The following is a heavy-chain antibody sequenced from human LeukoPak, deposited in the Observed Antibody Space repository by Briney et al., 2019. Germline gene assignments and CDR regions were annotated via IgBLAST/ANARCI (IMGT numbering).Heavy chain of an antibody. V-gene: IGHV3-30*02. D-gene: IGHD5-18*01. CDR3: AKVGYSYGGGMDV. Sequence: GGSLRLSCAASGFTFSSYGMHWVRQAPGKGLEWVAIIRYDGSNKHYADSMKGRFTISRDNSKNTLYLQMNSLRAEDTAVCYCAKVGYSYGGGMDVWGQGTTVTVSS. CDR2: IRYDGSNK. CDR1: GFTFSSYG. J-gene: IGHJ6*02.